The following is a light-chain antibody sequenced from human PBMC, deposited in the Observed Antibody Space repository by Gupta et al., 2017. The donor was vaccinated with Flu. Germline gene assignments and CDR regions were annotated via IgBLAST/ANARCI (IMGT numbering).Light chain of an antibody. CDR2: WAS. V-gene: IGKV4-1*01. CDR1: QTILYSSTNKNF. Sequence: DIVMTQSPDSLAVSLGERATFNCKSSQTILYSSTNKNFLGWYQQKPGQPPRLLIYWASTREYGVPDRSSDSGSGTDFTLTSSSRQAEDVAVYYLQQDYGTHTCGGGTRVEIK. J-gene: IGKJ4*01. CDR3: QQDYGTHT.